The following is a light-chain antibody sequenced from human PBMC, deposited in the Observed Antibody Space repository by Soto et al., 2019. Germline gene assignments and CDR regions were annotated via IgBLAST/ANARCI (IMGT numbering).Light chain of an antibody. J-gene: IGLJ1*01. CDR1: SSDVGSYNL. Sequence: QSALTQPASVSGSPGQSITISCTGTSSDVGSYNLVSWYQQHPRKARKLRIYEGNKRPSGVSNHFSGSKSANTASLTSSGLQTEDVDDYYCCSCAGNNTYVFGPGTAVTVL. CDR2: EGN. V-gene: IGLV2-23*01. CDR3: CSCAGNNTYV.